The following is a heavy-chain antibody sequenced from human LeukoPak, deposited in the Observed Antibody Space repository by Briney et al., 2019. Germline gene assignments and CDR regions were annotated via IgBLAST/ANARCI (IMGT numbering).Heavy chain of an antibody. D-gene: IGHD5-18*01. CDR3: ARTTEGGYTYDYFYYYYMDV. Sequence: PSETLSLTCTVSGGSISSYYWSWIRQPPGKGLEWIGRIYTSGSTNYNPSLKSRVTISVDTSKNQFSLKLRSVTAADTAVYYCARTTEGGYTYDYFYYYYMDVWGKGTTVTISS. CDR1: GGSISSYY. CDR2: IYTSGST. J-gene: IGHJ6*03. V-gene: IGHV4-4*07.